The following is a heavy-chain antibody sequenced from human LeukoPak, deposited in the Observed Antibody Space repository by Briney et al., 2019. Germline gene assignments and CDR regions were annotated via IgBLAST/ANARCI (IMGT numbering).Heavy chain of an antibody. J-gene: IGHJ5*02. V-gene: IGHV3-21*01. CDR3: VRHNIVGANPNWFDP. CDR2: ISSSSTYI. D-gene: IGHD1-26*01. CDR1: GFTFSSYM. Sequence: GGSLRLSCAASGFTFSSYMMNWVRQAPGKWLEWVSTISSSSTYIYYADSVKGRFTISRDDAKSSVYLQMNSLRADDTAVYYCVRHNIVGANPNWFDPWGQGTLVTVSS.